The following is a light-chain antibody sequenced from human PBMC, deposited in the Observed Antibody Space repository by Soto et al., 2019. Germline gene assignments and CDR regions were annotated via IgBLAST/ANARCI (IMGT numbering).Light chain of an antibody. CDR2: AAS. J-gene: IGKJ4*01. Sequence: DIQMTQSPSSLSASVGDRVTITCRASQSISSYLNWYQQKPGKAPKLLICAASSLQSGVPSRFSGSGSGTDFTLTISSLQPEDFATYYCLQRDSYPLSFGGGTKV. CDR1: QSISSY. V-gene: IGKV1-39*01. CDR3: LQRDSYPLS.